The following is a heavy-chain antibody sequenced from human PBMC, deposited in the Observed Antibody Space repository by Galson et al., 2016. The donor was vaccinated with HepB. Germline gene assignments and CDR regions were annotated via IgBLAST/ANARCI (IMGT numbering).Heavy chain of an antibody. D-gene: IGHD6-19*01. J-gene: IGHJ4*02. V-gene: IGHV3-30*18. Sequence: SLRLSCAASGFIFTSYGIHWVRQAPGKGLEWVALISYDGSNKYYADSVKGRFTISRDNSQNTLYLQMNSLRAEDTAVYYCAKPWGVYSSGWYVDYWGQGTLVTVSS. CDR1: GFIFTSYG. CDR3: AKPWGVYSSGWYVDY. CDR2: ISYDGSNK.